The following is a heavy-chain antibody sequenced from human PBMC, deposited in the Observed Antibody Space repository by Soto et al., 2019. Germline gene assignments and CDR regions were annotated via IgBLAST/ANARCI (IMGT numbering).Heavy chain of an antibody. CDR1: GGTFGRHG. CDR3: ARDSNPNYDSRGFNDWAWWYFDL. D-gene: IGHD3-22*01. V-gene: IGHV1-69*01. CDR2: IIPIFGTA. J-gene: IGHJ2*01. Sequence: QVQLVQSGAEVKKPWSSVKVSCKASGGTFGRHGISWVRQAPGQGLEWMGGIIPIFGTANYAQNFRDRVTFTADESTNTVDMQLSSLRSEDTAVYYCARDSNPNYDSRGFNDWAWWYFDLWGRGTLVTVSS.